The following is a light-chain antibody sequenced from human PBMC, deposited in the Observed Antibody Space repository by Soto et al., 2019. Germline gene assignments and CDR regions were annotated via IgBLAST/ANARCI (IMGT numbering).Light chain of an antibody. CDR3: QQYNNYAWT. J-gene: IGKJ1*01. CDR2: KAS. CDR1: QSISSW. V-gene: IGKV1-5*03. Sequence: DIKMTQSPSTLSASVGDRVTITCRASQSISSWLAWYQQKPGKAPKLLLYKASSLESGVPSRFSGSGSGTEFTLNISSLQPDDFATYYCQQYNNYAWTFGQGTKVEIK.